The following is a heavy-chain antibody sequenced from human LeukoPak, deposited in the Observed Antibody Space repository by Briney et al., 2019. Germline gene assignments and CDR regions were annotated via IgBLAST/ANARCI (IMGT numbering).Heavy chain of an antibody. V-gene: IGHV3-30*04. CDR3: ARAPYSSGWYCFDY. Sequence: PGGSLRLSCAASGFTFSSYAMHWVRQAPGKGLEWVAVISYDGSNKYYADSVKGRFTISRDNSKNTLYLQMNSLRAEDTAVYNCARAPYSSGWYCFDYWGQGTLVTVSS. CDR2: ISYDGSNK. CDR1: GFTFSSYA. D-gene: IGHD6-19*01. J-gene: IGHJ4*02.